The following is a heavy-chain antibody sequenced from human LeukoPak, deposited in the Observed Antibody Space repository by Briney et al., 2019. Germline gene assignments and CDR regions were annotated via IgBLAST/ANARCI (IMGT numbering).Heavy chain of an antibody. CDR2: ITYGGTT. J-gene: IGHJ4*02. Sequence: SETLSLTCAVYGGSFGGYHWNWIRQPPGKRLEWIGEITYGGTTNYNPSLKSRVTMSVDKSKNQFSLNLSSVTTADTAVYYCARVNSSGSFLDYWGQGTLVTVSS. CDR3: ARVNSSGSFLDY. CDR1: GGSFGGYH. V-gene: IGHV4-34*01. D-gene: IGHD3-22*01.